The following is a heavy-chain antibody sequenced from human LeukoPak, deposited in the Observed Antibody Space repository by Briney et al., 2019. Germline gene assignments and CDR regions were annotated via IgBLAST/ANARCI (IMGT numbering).Heavy chain of an antibody. CDR3: ARDGGNNWFDP. V-gene: IGHV4-59*01. Sequence: PSETLSLTCTVSGGSISSYYWSRIRQPPGKGLEWIGYIYYSGSTNYNPSLKSRVTISVDTSKNQFSLKLSSVTAADTAVYYCARDGGNNWFDPWGQGTLVTVSS. CDR2: IYYSGST. J-gene: IGHJ5*02. CDR1: GGSISSYY. D-gene: IGHD2-15*01.